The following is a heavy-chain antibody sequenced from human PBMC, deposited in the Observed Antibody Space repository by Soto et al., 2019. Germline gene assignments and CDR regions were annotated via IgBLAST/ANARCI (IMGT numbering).Heavy chain of an antibody. V-gene: IGHV1-24*01. CDR1: GYTLTELS. CDR2: FDPEDGET. Sequence: ASVKVSCKVSGYTLTELSMHWVRQAPGKGLEWMGGFDPEDGETIYAQKFQGRVTMTEDTSTDTAYMELSSLRSEDTAAYYCATLDIVATTAFDYWGKGTLVTVSS. D-gene: IGHD5-12*01. J-gene: IGHJ4*02. CDR3: ATLDIVATTAFDY.